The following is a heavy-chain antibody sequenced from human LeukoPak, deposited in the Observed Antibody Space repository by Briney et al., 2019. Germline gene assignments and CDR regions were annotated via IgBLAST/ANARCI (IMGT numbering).Heavy chain of an antibody. CDR3: AKSYYYDSSGYLLLSDY. D-gene: IGHD3-22*01. Sequence: GGSLRLPCAASGFTFSSYEMNWVRQAPGKGLEWVSSISSSSSYIYYADSVKGRFTISRDNAKNSLYLQMNSLRAEDTAVYYCAKSYYYDSSGYLLLSDYWGQGTLVTVSS. CDR1: GFTFSSYE. V-gene: IGHV3-21*01. CDR2: ISSSSSYI. J-gene: IGHJ4*02.